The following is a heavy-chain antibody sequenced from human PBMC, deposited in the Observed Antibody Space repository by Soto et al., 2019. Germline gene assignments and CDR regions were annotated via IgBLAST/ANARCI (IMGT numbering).Heavy chain of an antibody. CDR1: GYTFTGYY. Sequence: GASVKVSCKASGYTFTGYYMHWVRQAPGQGLEWMGWINPNSGGANYAQKFQGWVTMTRDTSISTAYMELSRLRSDDTAVYYCARDLGSSSYYYYGMDVWGQGTTVTVSS. V-gene: IGHV1-2*04. D-gene: IGHD6-13*01. J-gene: IGHJ6*02. CDR2: INPNSGGA. CDR3: ARDLGSSSYYYYGMDV.